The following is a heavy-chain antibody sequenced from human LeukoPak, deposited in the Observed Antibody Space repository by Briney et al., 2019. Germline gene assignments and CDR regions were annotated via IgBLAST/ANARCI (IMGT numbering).Heavy chain of an antibody. V-gene: IGHV3-30*02. J-gene: IGHJ3*02. CDR1: GFTFSSYG. D-gene: IGHD2-8*01. CDR3: ARGYCTNGVCYDDAFDI. CDR2: IRYDGSNK. Sequence: PGGSLRLSCAASGFTFSSYGMYWVRQAPGKGLEWVAFIRYDGSNKYYADSVKGRFTVSRDNSKNTLYLQMNSLRAEDTAVYYCARGYCTNGVCYDDAFDIWGQGTMVTVSS.